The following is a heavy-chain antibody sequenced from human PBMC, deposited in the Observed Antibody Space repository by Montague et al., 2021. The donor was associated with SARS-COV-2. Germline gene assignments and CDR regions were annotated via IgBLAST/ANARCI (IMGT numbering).Heavy chain of an antibody. D-gene: IGHD1-26*01. J-gene: IGHJ4*02. Sequence: CAISGDSVAVDSAAWNWIRQSPSRDLEWLGMRYYRSKWYNDYAVSVKSRITINPDTSKNQISLQLNSVTPEDTAVYYCARTSASSDYWGQGTLVTVSS. V-gene: IGHV6-1*01. CDR2: RYYRSKWYN. CDR3: ARTSASSDY. CDR1: GDSVAVDSAA.